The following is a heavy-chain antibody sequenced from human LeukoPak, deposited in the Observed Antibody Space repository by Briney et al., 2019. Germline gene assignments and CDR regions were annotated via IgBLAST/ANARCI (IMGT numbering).Heavy chain of an antibody. Sequence: GGSLRLSCAASGFTFDDYGMSWVRQIPGKGLEWVSGINWNGGNTGHADSVKGRFTISRDNAKNSLYLEMNSLRAEDTALYHCARGRRNCSSTSCYTSYYFDYWGQGTLVTVSS. J-gene: IGHJ4*02. CDR2: INWNGGNT. CDR3: ARGRRNCSSTSCYTSYYFDY. D-gene: IGHD2-2*02. CDR1: GFTFDDYG. V-gene: IGHV3-20*01.